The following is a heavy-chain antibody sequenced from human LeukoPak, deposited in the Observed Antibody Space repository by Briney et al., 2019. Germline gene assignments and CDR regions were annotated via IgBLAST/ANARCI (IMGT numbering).Heavy chain of an antibody. V-gene: IGHV4-31*03. J-gene: IGHJ4*02. D-gene: IGHD6-13*01. CDR3: ARDNPSSSCFDY. Sequence: SETLSLTYTVSGGSISSGGYYWSWIRQHPGKGLEWIGYIYYSGSTYYNPSLKSRVTISVDTSKNQFSLKLSSVTAADTAVYYCARDNPSSSCFDYWGQGTLVTVSS. CDR1: GGSISSGGYY. CDR2: IYYSGST.